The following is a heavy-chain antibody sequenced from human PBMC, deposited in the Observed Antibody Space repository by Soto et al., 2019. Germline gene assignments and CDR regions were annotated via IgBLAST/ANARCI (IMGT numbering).Heavy chain of an antibody. Sequence: QVQLVESGGGLVKTGGSLRLSCAASGFTFSEYYMSWIRQAPGKGLEWIAYISSSASTTYYADSVRGRFTISRDDDKYSLYLQMNSLRDEDSAVYYCAREGGRDYYGSGTYPNWFDPWGQGTLVTVSS. D-gene: IGHD3-10*01. CDR2: ISSSASTT. J-gene: IGHJ5*02. V-gene: IGHV3-11*01. CDR1: GFTFSEYY. CDR3: AREGGRDYYGSGTYPNWFDP.